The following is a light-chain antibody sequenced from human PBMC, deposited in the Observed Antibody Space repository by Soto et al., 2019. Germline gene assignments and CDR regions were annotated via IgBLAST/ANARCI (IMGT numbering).Light chain of an antibody. CDR1: SSNIGSNP. CDR3: ATWEDTLYGPV. Sequence: QSVLTQPPSTSGTPGQRVTISCSGSSSNIGSNPVQWYLQVPGTAPKLLIYRDNQRPSGVPDRFSGSKSGTSASLAISGLQSEDEGDYHCATWEDTLYGPVFGGGTKVTVL. V-gene: IGLV1-44*01. J-gene: IGLJ3*02. CDR2: RDN.